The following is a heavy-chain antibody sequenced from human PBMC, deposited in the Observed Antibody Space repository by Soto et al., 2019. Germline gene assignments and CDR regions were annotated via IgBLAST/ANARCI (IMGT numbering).Heavy chain of an antibody. CDR3: AKVHGSGSYHNFPDY. Sequence: VQLLESGGGLVQPGGSLRLSCAASGFTFSTYAISWFRQAPGKGLEWVSLISGSGDSTYYADSVKGRFTISRDNSKNTLYLQMNSLRAEDTAVHNCAKVHGSGSYHNFPDYWGQGTLVTVSS. J-gene: IGHJ4*02. CDR1: GFTFSTYA. D-gene: IGHD3-10*01. CDR2: ISGSGDST. V-gene: IGHV3-23*01.